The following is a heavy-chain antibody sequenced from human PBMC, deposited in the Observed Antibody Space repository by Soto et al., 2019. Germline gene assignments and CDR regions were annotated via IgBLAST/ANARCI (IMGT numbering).Heavy chain of an antibody. V-gene: IGHV3-33*01. CDR3: ARDGLFDLSGTNYRLSPSAPINWFDP. CDR2: IWYDGSNK. J-gene: IGHJ5*02. D-gene: IGHD2-8*01. Sequence: PGGSLRLSCAASGFPFSSYCMHWVRPAPGKGLEWVAVIWYDGSNKYYADSVKGRFTISRDNSKNTLYLQMNSLRAEDTAVYYCARDGLFDLSGTNYRLSPSAPINWFDPWGQGTLVTVSS. CDR1: GFPFSSYC.